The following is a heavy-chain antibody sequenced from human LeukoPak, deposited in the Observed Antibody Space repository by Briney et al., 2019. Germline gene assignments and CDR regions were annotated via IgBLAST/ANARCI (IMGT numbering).Heavy chain of an antibody. CDR3: ARGQRGWFREPHFDY. J-gene: IGHJ4*02. D-gene: IGHD3-10*01. Sequence: GGSLRLSCAASGFTFSSYGMHWVRQAPGKGLGWVAVIWYDGSNKYYADSVKGRFTISRDNTKKTLYLQMNSLRAADTPVCYSARGQRGWFREPHFDYWGQGTLVTVYS. CDR1: GFTFSSYG. CDR2: IWYDGSNK. V-gene: IGHV3-33*01.